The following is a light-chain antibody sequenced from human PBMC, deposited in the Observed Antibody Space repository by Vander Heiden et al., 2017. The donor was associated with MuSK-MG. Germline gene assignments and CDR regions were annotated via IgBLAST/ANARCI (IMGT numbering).Light chain of an antibody. J-gene: IGKJ1*01. CDR3: QQYYSVPRT. CDR1: QGISSY. Sequence: VIWMTQSPSLLSASTTDRVPISCRMSQGISSYLAWSQQKPGKAPELLVYGAFHLQSVVPSRFSGSVAVRHFTLTISGLQCEDFSPYYCQQYYSVPRTFGQGTKVEIK. CDR2: GAF. V-gene: IGKV1D-8*01.